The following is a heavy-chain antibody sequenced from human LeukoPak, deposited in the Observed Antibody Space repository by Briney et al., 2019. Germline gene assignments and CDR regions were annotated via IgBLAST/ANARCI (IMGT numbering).Heavy chain of an antibody. CDR1: GFTFSSYS. J-gene: IGHJ3*02. D-gene: IGHD4-17*01. CDR2: ISSSSSTI. Sequence: PGGSLRLSCAASGFTFSSYSMNWVRQAPGKGLEWVSYISSSSSTIYYADSVKGRFTISRDNAKNSLYLQMNSLRAEDTAVYYCASFKYGASQAFDIWGQGTMVTVSS. V-gene: IGHV3-48*04. CDR3: ASFKYGASQAFDI.